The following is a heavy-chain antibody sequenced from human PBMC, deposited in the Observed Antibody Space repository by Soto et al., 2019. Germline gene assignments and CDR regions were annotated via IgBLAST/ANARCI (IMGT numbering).Heavy chain of an antibody. Sequence: QVQLVQSGAEVKKPGSSVKVSCKASGGTFSSYAISWVRQAPGQGLEWMGGIIPIFGTANYAQKFQGRVTITADEYTSTAYMELRSLRSEDTAVYYCAVPGLGYCSGGSCYVYYYYYYGMDVWGQGTTVTVSS. CDR2: IIPIFGTA. CDR3: AVPGLGYCSGGSCYVYYYYYYGMDV. J-gene: IGHJ6*02. CDR1: GGTFSSYA. D-gene: IGHD2-15*01. V-gene: IGHV1-69*01.